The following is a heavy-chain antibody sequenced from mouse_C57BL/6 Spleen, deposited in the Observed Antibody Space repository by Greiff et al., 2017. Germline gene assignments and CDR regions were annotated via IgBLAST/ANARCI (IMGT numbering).Heavy chain of an antibody. CDR1: GYTFTSYW. J-gene: IGHJ4*01. V-gene: IGHV1-69*01. D-gene: IGHD2-3*01. CDR3: ARNDGYYLYAMDY. Sequence: QVQLQQPGAELVMPGASVKLSCKASGYTFTSYWMHWVKQRPGQGLEWIGEIDPSDSYTNYNQKFKGKSTLTVDKSSSTAYMQLSSLTSEDSAVYYCARNDGYYLYAMDYWGQGTSVTVSS. CDR2: IDPSDSYT.